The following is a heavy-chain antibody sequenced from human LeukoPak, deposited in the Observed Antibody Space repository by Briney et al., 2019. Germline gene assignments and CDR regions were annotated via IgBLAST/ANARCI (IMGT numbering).Heavy chain of an antibody. Sequence: GGSLRLSCAASGFTFSSNYMSWVRQAPGKGLEWVSVIYSGGSTYYADSVKGRFTISRDNSKNTLYLQMNRLRAEDTAVYYCARLAAASRMDVWGKGTTVTVSS. V-gene: IGHV3-53*01. CDR3: ARLAAASRMDV. J-gene: IGHJ6*04. D-gene: IGHD6-13*01. CDR2: IYSGGST. CDR1: GFTFSSNY.